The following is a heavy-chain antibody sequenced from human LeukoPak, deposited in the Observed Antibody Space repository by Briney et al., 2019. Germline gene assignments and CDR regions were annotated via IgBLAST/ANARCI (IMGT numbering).Heavy chain of an antibody. Sequence: ASVRVSCTASGYTFTGYYMHWVRQAPGQGLEWMGWINPNSGGTNYAQKFQGRVTMTRDTSISTAYMELSRLRSDDTAVYYCARPPTTVTTYFDYWGQGTLVTVSS. CDR2: INPNSGGT. D-gene: IGHD4-11*01. J-gene: IGHJ4*02. V-gene: IGHV1-2*02. CDR1: GYTFTGYY. CDR3: ARPPTTVTTYFDY.